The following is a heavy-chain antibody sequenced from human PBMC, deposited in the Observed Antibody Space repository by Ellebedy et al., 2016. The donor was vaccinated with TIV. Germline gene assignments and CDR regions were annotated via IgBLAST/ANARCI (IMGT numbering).Heavy chain of an antibody. Sequence: GGSLRLXXAASGFTFSSYSMNWVRQAPGKGLEWVSSISSSSSYIYYADSVKGRFTIPRDNAKNSLYLQMNSLRDEDTAVYYCARAKKYVYDYWGQGTLVTVSS. D-gene: IGHD5/OR15-5a*01. J-gene: IGHJ4*02. CDR3: ARAKKYVYDY. V-gene: IGHV3-21*01. CDR1: GFTFSSYS. CDR2: ISSSSSYI.